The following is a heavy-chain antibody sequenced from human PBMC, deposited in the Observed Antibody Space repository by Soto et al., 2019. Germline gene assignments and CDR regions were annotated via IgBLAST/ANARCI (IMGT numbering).Heavy chain of an antibody. V-gene: IGHV3-30-3*01. J-gene: IGHJ4*02. CDR2: ISYDETNE. Sequence: QVQLVESGGGVVQPGRSLRLSCAASGFTFSRYSVHWVRQAPGKGLEWVAAISYDETNESYADSVKGRFTISRDNSKNTMFLQMSSLRPEDTAVYFCSRAPFDSSSYFAYWGQGTLVTVSS. CDR1: GFTFSRYS. CDR3: SRAPFDSSSYFAY. D-gene: IGHD3-22*01.